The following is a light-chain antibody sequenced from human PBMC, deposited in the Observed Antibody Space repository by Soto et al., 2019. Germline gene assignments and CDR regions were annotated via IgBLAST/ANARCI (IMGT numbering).Light chain of an antibody. Sequence: QSALTQPPSASGSPGQSVTISCTGTSSDVGAYNYVSWYQQQPGKAPRLMIYEVSKRPSGVPDRFSGSKSGNTASLTVSGLQAEDEADYYCGSYAGSKNLFGPGTKLTVL. CDR1: SSDVGAYNY. J-gene: IGLJ1*01. CDR2: EVS. CDR3: GSYAGSKNL. V-gene: IGLV2-8*01.